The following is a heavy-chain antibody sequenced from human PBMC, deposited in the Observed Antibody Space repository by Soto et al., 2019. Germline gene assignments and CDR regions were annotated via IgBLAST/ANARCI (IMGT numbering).Heavy chain of an antibody. J-gene: IGHJ4*02. V-gene: IGHV1-18*01. Sequence: ASVKVSCKASGYTFTSYGISWVRQAPGQGLEWMGWISAYNGNTNYAQKLQGRVTMTTDTSTSTAYMELRSLRSDDTAGYYCAREGAYCGGDCYPLTFDYWGQGTLVTVSS. D-gene: IGHD2-21*02. CDR3: AREGAYCGGDCYPLTFDY. CDR1: GYTFTSYG. CDR2: ISAYNGNT.